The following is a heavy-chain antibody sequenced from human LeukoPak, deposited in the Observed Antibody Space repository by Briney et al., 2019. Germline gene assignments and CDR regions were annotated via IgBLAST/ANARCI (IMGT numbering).Heavy chain of an antibody. J-gene: IGHJ4*02. CDR1: GGSISTTTYY. CDR2: ISYTGST. CDR3: ARLSPYLGAGSSAFPDDY. V-gene: IGHV4-39*01. D-gene: IGHD3-10*01. Sequence: PSETLSLTCTVSGGSISTTTYYWGWLRQPPGKGLEWVGSISYTGSTYYNPSLKIRVTTSVDTSKNQFSLRLSSVTAAGTAVYYCARLSPYLGAGSSAFPDDYWGQGTLVTVSP.